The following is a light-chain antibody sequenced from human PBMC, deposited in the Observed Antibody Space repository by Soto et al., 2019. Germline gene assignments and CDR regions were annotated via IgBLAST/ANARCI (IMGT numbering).Light chain of an antibody. CDR1: QSVSSNY. CDR3: QQYGSSPIT. V-gene: IGKV3-20*01. J-gene: IGKJ5*01. CDR2: AAS. Sequence: EIVLTQSPGTLSLSPGERATLSCRASQSVSSNYLVWYQQKPGQAPRLLIYAASSRATGIPDRFSGSGSGTDFTLTISRLEPEDFAVYYCQQYGSSPITFGQGTDWRL.